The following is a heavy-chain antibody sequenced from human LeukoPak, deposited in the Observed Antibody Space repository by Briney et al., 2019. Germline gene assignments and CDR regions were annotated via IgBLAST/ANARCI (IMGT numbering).Heavy chain of an antibody. CDR1: GDSVSSNSAA. CDR3: ASEKGGYSYGFSYYYYGMDV. V-gene: IGHV6-1*01. J-gene: IGHJ6*02. Sequence: SQTLSLTCAISGDSVSSNSAAWNWIRQSPSRGLEWLGRTYYRSKWYNNYAVSVKSRITINPDTSKNQFSLQLKSVTPEDTAVYYCASEKGGYSYGFSYYYYGMDVWGQGTTVTVSS. CDR2: TYYRSKWYN. D-gene: IGHD5-18*01.